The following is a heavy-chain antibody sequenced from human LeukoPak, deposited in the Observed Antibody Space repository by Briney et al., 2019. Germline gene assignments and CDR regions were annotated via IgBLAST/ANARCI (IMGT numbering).Heavy chain of an antibody. J-gene: IGHJ4*02. CDR2: ISGYNGNT. Sequence: ASVKFSCKASGYTFTNYGISWVRQAPGQGLEWMGWISGYNGNTKYAQKVQGRVTMTTDTSTSTAYMDLGSVRSDDTAVYYCARDAGAAAGFDYWGQGTLVTVSS. CDR3: ARDAGAAAGFDY. V-gene: IGHV1-18*01. D-gene: IGHD6-13*01. CDR1: GYTFTNYG.